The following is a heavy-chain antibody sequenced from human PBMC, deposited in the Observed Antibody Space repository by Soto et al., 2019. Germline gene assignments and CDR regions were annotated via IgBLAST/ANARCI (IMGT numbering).Heavy chain of an antibody. Sequence: EVQLLESGGGLVQPGGSLRLSCGASGFTFSVYAMTWVRQAPGKGLECVSAISGNGGSTYYADSVKGRFTISRDNSKSTLHLQMNSLRVEDTAVYYCAKDRTFGPPLVRFDSWGQGTLVTVSS. V-gene: IGHV3-23*01. CDR1: GFTFSVYA. CDR2: ISGNGGST. J-gene: IGHJ4*02. D-gene: IGHD6-6*01. CDR3: AKDRTFGPPLVRFDS.